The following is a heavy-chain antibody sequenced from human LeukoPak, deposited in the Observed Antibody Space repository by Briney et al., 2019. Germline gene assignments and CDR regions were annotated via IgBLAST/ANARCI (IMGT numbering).Heavy chain of an antibody. Sequence: GGSLRLSCAASGFTFSSYSMNWVRQAPGKGLEWVSSISSSSYIYYADSVKGRFTISRDNSKNTLYLQMNSLRAEDTAVYYCARPRESSSWYGGNYYYGMDVWGQGTTVTVSS. CDR3: ARPRESSSWYGGNYYYGMDV. CDR2: ISSSSYI. CDR1: GFTFSSYS. J-gene: IGHJ6*02. V-gene: IGHV3-21*01. D-gene: IGHD6-13*01.